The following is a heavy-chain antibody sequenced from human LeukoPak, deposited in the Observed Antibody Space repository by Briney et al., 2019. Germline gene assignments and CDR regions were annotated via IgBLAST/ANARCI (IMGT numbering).Heavy chain of an antibody. V-gene: IGHV1-8*01. CDR3: ARGGSSWPPLMDV. Sequence: ASVKVSCKASGYTFTSYDINWVRQATGQGLEWMGWMNPNSGNTGYAQKLQGRVTMTTDTSTSTAYMELRSLRSDDTAVYYCARGGSSWPPLMDVWGKGTTVTVSS. CDR2: MNPNSGNT. J-gene: IGHJ6*03. D-gene: IGHD6-13*01. CDR1: GYTFTSYD.